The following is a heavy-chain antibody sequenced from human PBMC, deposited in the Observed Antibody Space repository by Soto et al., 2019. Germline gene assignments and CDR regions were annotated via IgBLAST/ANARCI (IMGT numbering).Heavy chain of an antibody. Sequence: SETLSLTCTVSGGSISSSSYYWGWIRQPPGKGLEWIGSIYYSGSTYYNPSLKSRVTISVDTSKNQFSLKLSSVTAADTAVYYCARRLTLDFWSGYFVSNWFDPWGQGTLVTVSS. D-gene: IGHD3-3*01. CDR2: IYYSGST. CDR3: ARRLTLDFWSGYFVSNWFDP. V-gene: IGHV4-39*01. J-gene: IGHJ5*02. CDR1: GGSISSSSYY.